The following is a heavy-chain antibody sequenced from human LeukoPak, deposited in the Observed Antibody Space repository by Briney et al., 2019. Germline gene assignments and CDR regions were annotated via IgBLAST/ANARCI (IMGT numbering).Heavy chain of an antibody. CDR3: ARSFAGATDY. CDR1: GGTLSSYA. J-gene: IGHJ4*02. V-gene: IGHV1-69*05. CDR2: IIPIFGTA. D-gene: IGHD1-26*01. Sequence: SVKVSCTASGGTLSSYAISWVRQAPGQGLEWMGGIIPIFGTANYAQKFQGRVTMTRDTSISTAYMELSRLRSDDTAVYYCARSFAGATDYWGQGTLVTVSS.